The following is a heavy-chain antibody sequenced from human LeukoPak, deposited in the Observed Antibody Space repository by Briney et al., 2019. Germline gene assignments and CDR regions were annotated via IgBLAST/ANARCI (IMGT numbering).Heavy chain of an antibody. CDR3: ARVYGSGSYAVDY. Sequence: GGSLRLSCAASGFTFSSYWMHWVRQAPGKGLVWVSRINSDGSSTSYAGSVKGRFTISRDNAKNTLYLQMDSLRAEDTAVYYCARVYGSGSYAVDYWGQGTLVTVSS. CDR2: INSDGSST. CDR1: GFTFSSYW. J-gene: IGHJ4*02. D-gene: IGHD3-10*01. V-gene: IGHV3-74*01.